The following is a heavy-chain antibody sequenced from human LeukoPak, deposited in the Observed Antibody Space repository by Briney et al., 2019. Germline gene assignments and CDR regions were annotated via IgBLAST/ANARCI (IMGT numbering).Heavy chain of an antibody. Sequence: GASVKVSCKASGYTFTGYYMHWVRQAPGQGLEWMGWINPNSGGTNYAQKFQGRVTMTRDTSISTAYMELRSLRSDDTAVYYCARDLTAYSGYDYGGNWFDPWGQGTLVTVSS. D-gene: IGHD5-12*01. CDR3: ARDLTAYSGYDYGGNWFDP. V-gene: IGHV1-2*02. CDR1: GYTFTGYY. J-gene: IGHJ5*02. CDR2: INPNSGGT.